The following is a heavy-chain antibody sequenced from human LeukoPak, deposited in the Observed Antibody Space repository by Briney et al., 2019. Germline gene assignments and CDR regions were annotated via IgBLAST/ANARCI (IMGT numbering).Heavy chain of an antibody. Sequence: SETLSLTCAVYGGSFSGYYWSWIRQPPGKGLEWIGEINHSGSTNYNPSLKSRVTISVDTSKNQFSLKLSSVTAADTAVYYCARGLRYWGQGTLVTVSS. CDR3: ARGLRY. J-gene: IGHJ4*02. CDR2: INHSGST. V-gene: IGHV4-34*01. CDR1: GGSFSGYY. D-gene: IGHD4-17*01.